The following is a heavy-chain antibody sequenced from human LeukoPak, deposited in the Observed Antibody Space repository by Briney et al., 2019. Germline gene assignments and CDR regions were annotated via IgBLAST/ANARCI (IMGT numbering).Heavy chain of an antibody. D-gene: IGHD3-3*01. Sequence: GGSLRLSCAASGFTFSSSVMRWVRQAPGKGLEWVAGISSDGNNKYYGDSVKGRFTISRDNSKNTLYLQMNSLRAEDTAVYYCAKVRVYYDFWSGLDYWGQGTLVTVSS. CDR2: ISSDGNNK. V-gene: IGHV3-30*18. CDR3: AKVRVYYDFWSGLDY. J-gene: IGHJ4*02. CDR1: GFTFSSSV.